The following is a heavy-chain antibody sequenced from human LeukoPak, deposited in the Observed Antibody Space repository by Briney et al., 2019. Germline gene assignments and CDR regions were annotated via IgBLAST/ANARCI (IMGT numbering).Heavy chain of an antibody. D-gene: IGHD3-22*01. V-gene: IGHV1-69*05. J-gene: IGHJ4*02. CDR1: GGTFRSYA. Sequence: ASVKVSCKASGGTFRSYAISWVRQAPGQGLEWMGGIIPIFGTANYAQKFQGRVTITTDESTSTAYMELSSLRSEDTAVYYCARVPYYYDSSGYWSYFDYRGQGTLVTVSS. CDR3: ARVPYYYDSSGYWSYFDY. CDR2: IIPIFGTA.